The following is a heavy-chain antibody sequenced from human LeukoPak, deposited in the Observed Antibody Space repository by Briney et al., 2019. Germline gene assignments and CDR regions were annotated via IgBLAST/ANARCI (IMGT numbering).Heavy chain of an antibody. Sequence: GGSLRLSCAASGFTFNSYAMTWVRQAPGKGLEWVSSIRGGSGTTYYADSVKGRFTISRDNSKNTLYLQMDSLRAEDTAVYYCAKCRSLSPATPANYWGQGTLVTVSA. CDR2: IRGGSGTT. CDR3: AKCRSLSPATPANY. J-gene: IGHJ4*02. D-gene: IGHD2-15*01. V-gene: IGHV3-23*01. CDR1: GFTFNSYA.